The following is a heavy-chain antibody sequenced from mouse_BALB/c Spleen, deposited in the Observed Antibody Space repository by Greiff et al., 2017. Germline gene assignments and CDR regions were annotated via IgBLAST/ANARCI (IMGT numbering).Heavy chain of an antibody. V-gene: IGHV14-3*02. D-gene: IGHD2-4*01. J-gene: IGHJ3*01. CDR3: ASLITGFAY. Sequence: EVQLVESGAELVKPGASVKLSCTASGFNIKDTYMHWVKQRPEQGLEWIGRIDPANGNTKYDPKFQGKATITADTSSNTAYLQLSSLTSEDTAVYYCASLITGFAYWGQGTLVTVSA. CDR1: GFNIKDTY. CDR2: IDPANGNT.